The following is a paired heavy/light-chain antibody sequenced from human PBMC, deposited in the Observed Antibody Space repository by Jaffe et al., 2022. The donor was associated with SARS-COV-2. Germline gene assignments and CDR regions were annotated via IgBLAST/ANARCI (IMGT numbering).Heavy chain of an antibody. CDR3: ARTHGHCSSATCYETSHDFQH. Sequence: EVQLVQSGAEVKKPGESLKISCKGSGYSFTSFWIAWVRQMPGEGLELMGIIYPSDSDTRYSPSFQGQVTISADKSINTAYLQWSSLKASDTAMYYCARTHGHCSSATCYETSHDFQHWGQGTLVIVSS. CDR1: GYSFTSFW. V-gene: IGHV5-51*01. CDR2: IYPSDSDT. J-gene: IGHJ1*01. D-gene: IGHD2-2*03.
Light chain of an antibody. CDR3: QLYNRWPSWT. Sequence: EIVMTQSPATLSVSPGERATLSCRASQSVSNNLAWYQQKPGQAPRLLIYDASTRAAAIPARFSGSGSGTEFTLTISSLQSEDFAVYYCQLYNRWPSWTFGQGTKVEIK. CDR1: QSVSNN. J-gene: IGKJ1*01. V-gene: IGKV3-15*01. CDR2: DAS.